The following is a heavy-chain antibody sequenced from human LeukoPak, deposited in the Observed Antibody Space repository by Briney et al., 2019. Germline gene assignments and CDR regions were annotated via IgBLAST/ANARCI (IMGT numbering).Heavy chain of an antibody. CDR3: ARGINTPLGVVPAAHDDY. V-gene: IGHV1-18*01. CDR2: ISAYNGNT. D-gene: IGHD2-2*01. Sequence: ASVKVSCKVSGYTFTSYGISWVRQAPGQGLEWMGWISAYNGNTNYAQKLQGRVTMTTDASTSTAYMELRSLRSDDTAVYYCARGINTPLGVVPAAHDDYWGQGTLVTVSS. CDR1: GYTFTSYG. J-gene: IGHJ4*02.